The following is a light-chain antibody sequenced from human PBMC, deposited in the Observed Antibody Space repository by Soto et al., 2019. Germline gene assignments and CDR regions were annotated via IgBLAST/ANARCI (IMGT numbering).Light chain of an antibody. V-gene: IGKV3-15*01. CDR2: DAS. J-gene: IGKJ1*01. CDR1: QSVSNN. Sequence: ILMTQSPATLSVSPGERATLSCRASQSVSNNLAWYQQKPGQAPRLLIYDASTRATGIPARFSGSGSGTEVIPTIIGLQPEDFAVYYCRQYNNSPPWTFGQGTKVEIK. CDR3: RQYNNSPPWT.